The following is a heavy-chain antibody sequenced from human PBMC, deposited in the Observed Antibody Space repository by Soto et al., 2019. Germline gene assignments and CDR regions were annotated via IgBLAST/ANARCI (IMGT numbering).Heavy chain of an antibody. J-gene: IGHJ5*02. CDR2: ISSDGSAT. Sequence: QLVESGGGLVKPGGSLRLSCTASGFIFSDFYMAWIRQAPGKGLGWVSYISSDGSATYKDSVKGRFTVSRDNAKDSLYLQMDSLRVEDTAIYYCVRDRDRRWFDPWGQGTPVTVSS. CDR1: GFIFSDFY. CDR3: VRDRDRRWFDP. V-gene: IGHV3-11*01.